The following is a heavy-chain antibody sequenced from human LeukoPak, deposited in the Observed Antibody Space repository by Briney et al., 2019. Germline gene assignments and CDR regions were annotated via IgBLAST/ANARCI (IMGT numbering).Heavy chain of an antibody. CDR3: ATVVTVGTHFEY. V-gene: IGHV3-66*02. D-gene: IGHD2-2*01. Sequence: VGSLRLSCAASGFTVSSNYMSWVRQAPGKGLEWVSVIYGTGSPYYADSVKGRFTISRDNSKNTLYLQMNSLRAEDTAVYSCATVVTVGTHFEYWGQGILVTVSS. CDR2: IYGTGSP. J-gene: IGHJ4*02. CDR1: GFTVSSNY.